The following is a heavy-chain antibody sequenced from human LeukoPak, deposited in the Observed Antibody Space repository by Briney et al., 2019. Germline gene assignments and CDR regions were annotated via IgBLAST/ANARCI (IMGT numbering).Heavy chain of an antibody. J-gene: IGHJ3*02. Sequence: ASVKVSCKASGYTFTSYGISWVRQAPGQGLEWMGWINPNSGGTNYAQKFQGRVTMTRDTSISTAYMELSRLRSDDTAVYYCARLGIAAAGDAFDIWGQGTMVTVSS. V-gene: IGHV1-2*02. CDR3: ARLGIAAAGDAFDI. CDR2: INPNSGGT. D-gene: IGHD6-13*01. CDR1: GYTFTSYG.